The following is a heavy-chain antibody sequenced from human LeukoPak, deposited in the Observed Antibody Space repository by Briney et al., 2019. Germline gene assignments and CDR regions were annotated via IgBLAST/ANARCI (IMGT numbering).Heavy chain of an antibody. CDR1: GGSFSGYY. D-gene: IGHD3-10*01. CDR2: INHSGST. V-gene: IGHV4-34*01. CDR3: ARGGKMVRNYYGMDI. Sequence: SETLSLTCAVYGGSFSGYYWSWIRQPPGKGLEWIGEINHSGSTNYNPSLKSRVTISVDTSKNQFSLKLSSVTAADTAVYYCARGGKMVRNYYGMDIWGKGTTVTVSS. J-gene: IGHJ6*04.